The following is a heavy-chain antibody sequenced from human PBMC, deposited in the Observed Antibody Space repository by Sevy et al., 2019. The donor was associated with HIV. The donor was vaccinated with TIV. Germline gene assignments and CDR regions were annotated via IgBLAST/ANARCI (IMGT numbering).Heavy chain of an antibody. V-gene: IGHV3-15*01. CDR3: TTDSWSQEDYYDY. CDR2: IKGKIYDGTI. CDR1: GLTFSNAW. Sequence: GGSLRLSCAASGLTFSNAWMSWVRQAPGKGLEWVGRIKGKIYDGTIDYAAPVKGRFTISRDDSKNTLYLQMNSLKTEDTAVYYCTTDSWSQEDYYDYWGQGTLVTVSS. D-gene: IGHD6-13*01. J-gene: IGHJ4*02.